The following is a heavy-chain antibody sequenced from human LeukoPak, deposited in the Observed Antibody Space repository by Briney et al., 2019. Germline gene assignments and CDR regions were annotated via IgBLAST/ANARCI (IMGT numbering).Heavy chain of an antibody. V-gene: IGHV3-30*03. CDR2: ISADGRDK. Sequence: GGSLRLSCAGSGFTFSDHFLAWVRQAPGKGLEWVAVISADGRDKYYIDSVRGRFTISRDNSKTTVFLQMNSLEVEDTAVYYCATPLTSKWGSSWYSGHFDYWGQGALVTVPS. J-gene: IGHJ4*02. D-gene: IGHD6-13*01. CDR1: GFTFSDHF. CDR3: ATPLTSKWGSSWYSGHFDY.